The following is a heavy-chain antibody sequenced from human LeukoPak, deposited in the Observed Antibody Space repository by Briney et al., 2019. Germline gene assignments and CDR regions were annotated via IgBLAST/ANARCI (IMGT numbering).Heavy chain of an antibody. Sequence: ASVKVSCKASGYTFPSYDINWVRQATGQGREWMGWMNPNSGNTGYAQKFQGRVTMTRNTSISTAYMELSSLRSEDTAVYYCASTELGYGGNPAFDWGQGTLVTVSS. D-gene: IGHD4-23*01. CDR3: ASTELGYGGNPAFD. CDR1: GYTFPSYD. J-gene: IGHJ4*02. CDR2: MNPNSGNT. V-gene: IGHV1-8*01.